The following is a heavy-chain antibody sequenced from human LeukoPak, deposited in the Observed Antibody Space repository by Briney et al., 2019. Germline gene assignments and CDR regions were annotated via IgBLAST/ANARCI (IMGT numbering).Heavy chain of an antibody. V-gene: IGHV4-28*01. CDR1: GHSISRSDW. CDR2: IFYSGST. CDR3: ARMRGSMTTANWFDP. J-gene: IGHJ5*02. D-gene: IGHD4-17*01. Sequence: SETLSLTCDVSGHSISRSDWWGWIRQPPGKGLEWLGYIFYSGSTYYNPSLKSRVTMSIDTSRNQFSLKLSSVTAIDTAVYYCARMRGSMTTANWFDPWGQGTLVTVSS.